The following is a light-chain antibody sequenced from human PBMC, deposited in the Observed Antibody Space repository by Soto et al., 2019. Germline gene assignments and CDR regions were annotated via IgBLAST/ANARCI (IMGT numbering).Light chain of an antibody. Sequence: EIVLTQSPATLSLSPGERATLSCGASQTVSSSYVAWYQQKPGLAPRLLIYDASSRATGIPDRFSGSGSGTDFTITIGRLEPEDFAVYYCQQYDNSAPLSFGGGTKVEIK. V-gene: IGKV3D-20*01. J-gene: IGKJ4*01. CDR2: DAS. CDR3: QQYDNSAPLS. CDR1: QTVSSSY.